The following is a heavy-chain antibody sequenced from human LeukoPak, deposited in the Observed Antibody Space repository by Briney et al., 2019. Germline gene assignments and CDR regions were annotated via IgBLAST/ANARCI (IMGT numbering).Heavy chain of an antibody. CDR2: IKQDGCEK. Sequence: PGGSLRLSCAASGFTFSSYWMSWVRQAPGKGLEWVANIKQDGCEKYYVDSVKGRFTISRDNAKNSLYLQMNSLRAEDTAVYYCAREFPSTTASYYFDYWGQGTLVTVSS. CDR3: AREFPSTTASYYFDY. J-gene: IGHJ4*02. CDR1: GFTFSSYW. D-gene: IGHD1-1*01. V-gene: IGHV3-7*01.